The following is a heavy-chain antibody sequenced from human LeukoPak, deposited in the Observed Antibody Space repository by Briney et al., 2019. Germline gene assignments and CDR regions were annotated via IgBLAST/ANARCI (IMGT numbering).Heavy chain of an antibody. J-gene: IGHJ6*03. D-gene: IGHD6-13*01. V-gene: IGHV3-30*02. CDR2: IRYDGSNK. CDR3: AKTYTSSRAHYYYYYYMGV. CDR1: GFTFSSYG. Sequence: GGSLRLSCAASGFTFSSYGMHWVRQAPGKGLEWVAFIRYDGSNKYYADSVKGRFTISRDNSKNTLYLQMSSLRAEDTAVYYCAKTYTSSRAHYYYYYYMGVWGKGTTVTISS.